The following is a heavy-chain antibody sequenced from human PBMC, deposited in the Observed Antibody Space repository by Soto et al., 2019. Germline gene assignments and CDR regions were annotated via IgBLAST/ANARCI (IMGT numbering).Heavy chain of an antibody. CDR2: IYHSGST. J-gene: IGHJ6*02. Sequence: SETLSLTCAVSGGSISSSNCWSWVRQPPGKGLEWIGEIYHSGSTNYNPSLKSRVTISVDKSKNQFSLRLSSVTAADTAVYYCASVSGSYYYGMDVWGQGTTVTVSS. CDR1: GGSISSSNC. D-gene: IGHD3-16*01. CDR3: ASVSGSYYYGMDV. V-gene: IGHV4-4*02.